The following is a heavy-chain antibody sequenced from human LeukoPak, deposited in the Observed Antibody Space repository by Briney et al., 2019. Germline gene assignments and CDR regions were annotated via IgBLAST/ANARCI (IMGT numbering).Heavy chain of an antibody. V-gene: IGHV3-30*18. D-gene: IGHD2-15*01. CDR3: AKDRVGYCSGGSCYSEAYWFDP. Sequence: GGSLTLSCAASGFTFNSYGLHWVRQAPGKGLEGVAVISYDRSNKYYADSVKGRFTISRDNSKNTLYLQMNSLRAEDTAVYYCAKDRVGYCSGGSCYSEAYWFDPWGQGTLVTVSS. CDR1: GFTFNSYG. CDR2: ISYDRSNK. J-gene: IGHJ5*02.